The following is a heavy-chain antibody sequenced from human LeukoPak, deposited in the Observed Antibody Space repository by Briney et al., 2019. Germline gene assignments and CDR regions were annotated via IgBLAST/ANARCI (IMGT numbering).Heavy chain of an antibody. J-gene: IGHJ5*02. CDR1: GFTFSSYG. Sequence: GSLRLSCAASGFTFSSYGMHWVRQPPGKGLEWIGSIYYSGSTYYNPSLKSRVTISVDTSKNQFSLKLSSVTAADTAVYYCARHPTNWFDPWGQGTLVTVSS. CDR2: IYYSGST. V-gene: IGHV4-39*07. CDR3: ARHPTNWFDP.